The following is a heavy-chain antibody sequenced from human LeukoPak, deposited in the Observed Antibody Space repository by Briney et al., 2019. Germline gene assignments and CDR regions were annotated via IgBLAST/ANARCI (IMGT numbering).Heavy chain of an antibody. J-gene: IGHJ5*02. V-gene: IGHV3-48*01. D-gene: IGHD3-10*01. Sequence: SGGSLRLSCAASGFTFSSYSMNWVRQAPRKGLEWVLYISSSRSTKYYAKSGKGRLTITKDNAKNSLYLQMNSLRAEDTAVYYCARVPPVIWFGELLRGQDWFDPRGQGTLDTVSS. CDR1: GFTFSSYS. CDR3: ARVPPVIWFGELLRGQDWFDP. CDR2: ISSSRSTK.